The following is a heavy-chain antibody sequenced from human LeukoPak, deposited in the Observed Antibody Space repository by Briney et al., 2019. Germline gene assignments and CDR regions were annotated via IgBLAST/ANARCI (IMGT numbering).Heavy chain of an antibody. CDR2: IYYSGST. CDR1: GGSISSGGYY. Sequence: PSQTLSLTCTVSGGSISSGGYYWSWIRQHPGKGLEWIGYIYYSGSTYYNPSLKSRVTISVDTSKNQFSLKLSSVTAADTAVYYWGGSIAVAGRNWFDPWGQGTLVTVSS. J-gene: IGHJ5*02. CDR3: GGSIAVAGRNWFDP. V-gene: IGHV4-31*03. D-gene: IGHD6-19*01.